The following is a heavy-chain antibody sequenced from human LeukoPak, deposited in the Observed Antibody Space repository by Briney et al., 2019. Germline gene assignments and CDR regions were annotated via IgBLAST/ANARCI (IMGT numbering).Heavy chain of an antibody. Sequence: GGSLRLSCAASGFTFSSYAMSWVRQAPGKGLEWVSAISGSGGSTYYADSVKGRFTISRDNSKNTLDLQMNGLRAEDTAVYYCASGEHYYDSSGTLFWGQGTLVTVSS. V-gene: IGHV3-23*01. J-gene: IGHJ4*02. CDR1: GFTFSSYA. D-gene: IGHD3-22*01. CDR2: ISGSGGST. CDR3: ASGEHYYDSSGTLF.